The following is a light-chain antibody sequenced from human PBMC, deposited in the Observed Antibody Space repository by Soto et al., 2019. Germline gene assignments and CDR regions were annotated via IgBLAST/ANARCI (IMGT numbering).Light chain of an antibody. CDR3: QQYDNLPIT. CDR2: DAS. V-gene: IGKV1-33*01. J-gene: IGKJ5*01. CDR1: QDISNY. Sequence: DIQMTQSPSSLSASVGDRVTITCQASQDISNYLNWYQQKPGKAPKLLIYDASNLETGVPPRFSGSGSGTDFTFTISTLQPEDIATYYCQQYDNLPITFGQGKRLEIK.